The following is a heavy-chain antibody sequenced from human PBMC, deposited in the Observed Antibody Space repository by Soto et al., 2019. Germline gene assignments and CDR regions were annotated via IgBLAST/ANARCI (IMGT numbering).Heavy chain of an antibody. CDR3: ARKTSHYYYYYYMDV. D-gene: IGHD2-2*01. Sequence: QVQLVQSGAEVKKPGASVKVSCKASGYTFTSYGISWVRQAPGQGLEWMGWISAYNGNTNYAQKLQGRVTMTTDTSTSTADMELRSLRADDTAVYYCARKTSHYYYYYYMDVWGKGTTVTVSS. V-gene: IGHV1-18*01. CDR2: ISAYNGNT. CDR1: GYTFTSYG. J-gene: IGHJ6*03.